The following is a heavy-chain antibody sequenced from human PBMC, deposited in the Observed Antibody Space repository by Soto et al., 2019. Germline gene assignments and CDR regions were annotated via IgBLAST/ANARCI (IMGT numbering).Heavy chain of an antibody. CDR1: GFTLSGRS. J-gene: IGHJ6*04. V-gene: IGHV3-74*01. CDR2: IDNAGTDS. Sequence: EVQLVESGGGLVQPGGSLRLSCAASGFTLSGRSMHWVRQAPGKGLVWVSGIDNAGTDSTYADSVKGRFTSSRHNAKNMLYLQMNSLRVEDTAVCYCARGWFGPDVWGKGTTVTVSS. CDR3: ARGWFGPDV. D-gene: IGHD3-10*01.